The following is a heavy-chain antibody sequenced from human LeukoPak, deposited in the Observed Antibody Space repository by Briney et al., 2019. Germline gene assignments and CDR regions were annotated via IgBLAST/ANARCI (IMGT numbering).Heavy chain of an antibody. CDR1: GFTFSDYY. D-gene: IGHD6-13*01. V-gene: IGHV3-11*01. J-gene: IGHJ4*02. CDR3: ARVSSQQLK. CDR2: ISSSGSTI. Sequence: GGSLRLSCAASGFTFSDYYMSWIRQAPGKGLEWISYISSSGSTIFQADSMNGRFTISRDNAKNSLYLQMNNLRVEDTAVYYCARVSSQQLKWGQGTLVTVSS.